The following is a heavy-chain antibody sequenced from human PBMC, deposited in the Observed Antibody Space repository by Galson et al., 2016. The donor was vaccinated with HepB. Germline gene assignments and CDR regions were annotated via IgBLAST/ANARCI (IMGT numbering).Heavy chain of an antibody. CDR1: GFIFSNYW. Sequence: SLRLSCAPSGFIFSNYWMHWVRQPPGKGLEWVSYTDSSGASVHYADSVKGRFTISRDNAKNSLFLQMNSLRSEDAAIYYFAKEGPFSWNDYWGQGTLVTVSS. CDR3: AKEGPFSWNDY. V-gene: IGHV3-48*03. D-gene: IGHD6-13*01. CDR2: TDSSGASV. J-gene: IGHJ4*02.